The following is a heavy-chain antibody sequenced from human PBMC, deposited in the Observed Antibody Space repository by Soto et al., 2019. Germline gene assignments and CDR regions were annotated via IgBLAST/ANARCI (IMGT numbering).Heavy chain of an antibody. CDR3: ARDELGSIVVVPAARDYYYYYGMDV. D-gene: IGHD2-2*01. Sequence: QVQLVQSGAEVKKPGSSVKVSCKTSGGTFSSYAISWVRQAPGQGLEWIGGIIPILGTADYSQKFQGRVTITADKYTSTAYMELSSLRSEDTAVYFCARDELGSIVVVPAARDYYYYYGMDVWGQGTTVTVSS. CDR2: IIPILGTA. CDR1: GGTFSSYA. J-gene: IGHJ6*02. V-gene: IGHV1-69*06.